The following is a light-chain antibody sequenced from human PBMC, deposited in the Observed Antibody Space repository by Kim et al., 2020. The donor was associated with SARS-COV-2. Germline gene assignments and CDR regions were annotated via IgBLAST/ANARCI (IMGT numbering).Light chain of an antibody. CDR2: QDS. Sequence: SVSPGQTASITCSGDKVGDKYACWYQKKPGQSPVVVIYQDSKRPSGIPERFSGSNSGNTATLTISGTQAMDEADYYCQAWDSSTVVFGGGTQMTVL. CDR1: KVGDKY. J-gene: IGLJ2*01. V-gene: IGLV3-1*01. CDR3: QAWDSSTVV.